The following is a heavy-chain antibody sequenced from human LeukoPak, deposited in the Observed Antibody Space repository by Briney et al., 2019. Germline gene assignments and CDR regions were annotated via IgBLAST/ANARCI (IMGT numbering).Heavy chain of an antibody. V-gene: IGHV3-9*01. J-gene: IGHJ6*02. CDR1: EFTFSSYS. D-gene: IGHD2-21*02. CDR2: ISWNSGSI. Sequence: GGSLRLSCAASEFTFSSYSMNWVRQAPGKGLEWVSGISWNSGSIGYADSVKGRFTISRDNAKNSLYLQMNSLRAEDTALYYCAKDMGLGGDSYGMDVWGQGTTVTVSS. CDR3: AKDMGLGGDSYGMDV.